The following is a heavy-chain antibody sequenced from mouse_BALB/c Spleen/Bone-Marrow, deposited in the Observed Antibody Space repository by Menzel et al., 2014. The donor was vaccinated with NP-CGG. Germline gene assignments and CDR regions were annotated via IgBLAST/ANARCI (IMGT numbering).Heavy chain of an antibody. Sequence: QVQLQDSGPGLVAPSQSLSITCTVSGFSLTSYGVHWVRQPPGKGLEWLGVIWAGGSTNYNSALMSRLSISKDNSKSQVFLKMNSLQTDDTAMYYCARDPVYDNYDAMDYWGQGTSVTVSS. CDR1: GFSLTSYG. J-gene: IGHJ4*01. V-gene: IGHV2-9*02. D-gene: IGHD2-3*01. CDR3: ARDPVYDNYDAMDY. CDR2: IWAGGST.